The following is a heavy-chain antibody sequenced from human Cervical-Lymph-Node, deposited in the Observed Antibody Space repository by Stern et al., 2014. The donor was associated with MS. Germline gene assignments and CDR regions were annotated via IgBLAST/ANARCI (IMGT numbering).Heavy chain of an antibody. D-gene: IGHD1-26*01. CDR3: TKDSGSFSIDS. J-gene: IGHJ4*02. Sequence: VQLVESGAEVKKPGASVKVSCKASGYTFTTYYMHWVRQAPGQGLEWMGIINPSGGGTTYAHMLQGRVTMTRDTSTSTVYMELSSLRSEDTAIYYCTKDSGSFSIDSWGQGTLVTVSS. CDR1: GYTFTTYY. V-gene: IGHV1-46*03. CDR2: INPSGGGT.